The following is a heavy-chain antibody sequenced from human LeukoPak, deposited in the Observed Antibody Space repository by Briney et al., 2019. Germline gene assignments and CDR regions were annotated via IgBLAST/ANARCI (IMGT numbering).Heavy chain of an antibody. V-gene: IGHV5-51*01. D-gene: IGHD3-22*01. CDR1: GYSFTNYW. CDR3: AKLSSGYYSTPFDY. Sequence: GESLKISCKGSGYSFTNYWIGWVRQMPGKGLEWMGTIYPGDSDTKYSPSFQGQVTISADKSISTAYRQWTSLKASDTAMFYCAKLSSGYYSTPFDYWGQGTLVTVSS. CDR2: IYPGDSDT. J-gene: IGHJ4*02.